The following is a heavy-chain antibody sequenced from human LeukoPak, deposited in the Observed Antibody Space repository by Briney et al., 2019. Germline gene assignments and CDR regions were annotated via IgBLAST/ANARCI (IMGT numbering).Heavy chain of an antibody. CDR3: ATTYSGSYEGDGGFDY. J-gene: IGHJ4*02. Sequence: GESLQISCKGSGYSFTSYWIGWVRQLPGKGLEWMGIIYPGDSDTRYSPSFQGQVTISADKSISTAYLQWSSLKASDTAMYYCATTYSGSYEGDGGFDYWGQGTLVTVSS. CDR2: IYPGDSDT. D-gene: IGHD1-26*01. CDR1: GYSFTSYW. V-gene: IGHV5-51*01.